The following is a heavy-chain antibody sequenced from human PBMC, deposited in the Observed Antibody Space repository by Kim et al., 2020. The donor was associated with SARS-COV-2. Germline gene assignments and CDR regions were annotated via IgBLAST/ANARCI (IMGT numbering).Heavy chain of an antibody. D-gene: IGHD1-7*01. CDR3: ARDQTTSGMDV. CDR2: RYHSGNT. V-gene: IGHV4-59*01. CDR1: GASISSYY. Sequence: SETLSLTCTVSGASISSYYWSWIRQPPGKGLEWIAYRYHSGNTNYNPSLKSRVTISLDTSKNQLSLKLSSVTAADTAVCYCARDQTTSGMDVWGQGTTVTVSS. J-gene: IGHJ6*02.